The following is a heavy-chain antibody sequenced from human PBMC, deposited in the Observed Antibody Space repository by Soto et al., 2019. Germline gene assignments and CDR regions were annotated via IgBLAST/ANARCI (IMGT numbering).Heavy chain of an antibody. CDR2: IYYSGST. D-gene: IGHD2-2*01. V-gene: IGHV4-59*08. CDR3: ARGADCSSTSCYGLDP. CDR1: GGSLSSYY. Sequence: SETLSLTCTVSGGSLSSYYWSWIRPPPGKGLEWIGYIYYSGSTNYNPSLKSRVTISVDTSKNQFSLKLSSVTAADTAVYYCARGADCSSTSCYGLDPWGQGTLVTVSS. J-gene: IGHJ5*02.